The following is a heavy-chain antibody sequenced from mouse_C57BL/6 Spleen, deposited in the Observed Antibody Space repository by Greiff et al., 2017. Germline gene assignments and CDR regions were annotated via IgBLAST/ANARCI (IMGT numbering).Heavy chain of an antibody. Sequence: QVQLQQPGAELVMPGASVKLSCKASGYTFTSYWMHWVKQRPGQGLEWIGEIDPSDSYTNYNQKFKGKSTLTVDKSSSTAYMQLSSLTSEDSAVYYCARRGYSHDYWGQGTTLTVSS. CDR1: GYTFTSYW. D-gene: IGHD2-3*01. V-gene: IGHV1-69*01. CDR3: ARRGYSHDY. J-gene: IGHJ2*01. CDR2: IDPSDSYT.